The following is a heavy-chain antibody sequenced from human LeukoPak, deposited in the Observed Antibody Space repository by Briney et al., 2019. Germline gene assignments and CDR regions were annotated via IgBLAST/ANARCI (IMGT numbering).Heavy chain of an antibody. D-gene: IGHD2-8*02. V-gene: IGHV4-34*01. J-gene: IGHJ4*02. Sequence: SETLSLTCAVYGGSFSGYYWSWIRQPPGKGLEWIGEINHSGSTNYNPSLKSRVTISVDTSENQFSLKLSSVTAADTAVYYCARGRWFGGVVGFDYWGQGTLVTVSS. CDR2: INHSGST. CDR1: GGSFSGYY. CDR3: ARGRWFGGVVGFDY.